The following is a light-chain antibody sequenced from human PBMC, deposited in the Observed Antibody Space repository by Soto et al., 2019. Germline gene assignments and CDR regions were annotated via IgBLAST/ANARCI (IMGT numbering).Light chain of an antibody. J-gene: IGKJ1*01. CDR1: QSVNNNY. CDR2: DAS. CDR3: QQYGSSPRT. V-gene: IGKV3-20*01. Sequence: EIVLTQSPGTLSLSSGQRTTLSCRARQSVNNNYLAWFQQKPGQAPRLLIYDASSRATGIPDRFSGSGSGTDFTLSISRLEPEDFAVYYCQQYGSSPRTFGQGTKVEIK.